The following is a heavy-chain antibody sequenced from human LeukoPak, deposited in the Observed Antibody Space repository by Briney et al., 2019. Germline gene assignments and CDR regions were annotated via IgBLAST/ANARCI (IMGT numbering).Heavy chain of an antibody. CDR3: ASVRHQGIAAAGADHRDY. V-gene: IGHV1-2*02. D-gene: IGHD6-13*01. Sequence: ASVKVSCKASGYTFTGYYMHWVRRAPGQGLEWMGWINPNSGGANYAQKFQGRVTMTRDTSISTAYMELSRLRSDDTAVYYCASVRHQGIAAAGADHRDYWGQGTLVTVSS. CDR1: GYTFTGYY. J-gene: IGHJ4*02. CDR2: INPNSGGA.